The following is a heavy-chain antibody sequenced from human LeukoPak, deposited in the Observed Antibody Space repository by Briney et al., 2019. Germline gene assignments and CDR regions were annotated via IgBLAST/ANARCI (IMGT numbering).Heavy chain of an antibody. CDR3: ARDLEGLGSYFDY. CDR1: GYAFTGYH. J-gene: IGHJ4*02. D-gene: IGHD7-27*01. Sequence: ASVNVSCKASGYAFTGYHMHWVRQAPGQGLQWMGWINPDRIGTTFAQEFQGRVTMTRDTYISTAYMELSSLRSDDTAVYFCARDLEGLGSYFDYWGQGTLVTVSS. V-gene: IGHV1-2*02. CDR2: INPDRIGT.